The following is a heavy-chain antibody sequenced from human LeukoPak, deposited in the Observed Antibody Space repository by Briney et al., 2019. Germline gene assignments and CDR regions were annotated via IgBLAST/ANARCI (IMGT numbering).Heavy chain of an antibody. V-gene: IGHV4-59*01. J-gene: IGHJ4*02. CDR3: ARGDAVGLFDD. Sequence: SETLSLTCTMSGGSFSSDYWNWIRQPPGKGLEWIGYIFHSGTTNYNPSLKSRVTISVDTSKNHCSLRLSSVTAADTAVYYCARGDAVGLFDDWGQGILVTVSS. CDR2: IFHSGTT. CDR1: GGSFSSDY. D-gene: IGHD1-26*01.